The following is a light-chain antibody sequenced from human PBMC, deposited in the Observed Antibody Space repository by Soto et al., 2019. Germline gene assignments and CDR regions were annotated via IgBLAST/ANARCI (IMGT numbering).Light chain of an antibody. CDR2: GAS. Sequence: EIVMTQSPVTLSVSPGERATLSCRASQSVSSNLAWYQQKPGQAPRLLIYGASIRATGSPARFSGSGSGTEFTLTISSLQSEDVAVYYCQQYNIWPLTFGGGTKVQIK. J-gene: IGKJ4*01. CDR3: QQYNIWPLT. CDR1: QSVSSN. V-gene: IGKV3D-15*01.